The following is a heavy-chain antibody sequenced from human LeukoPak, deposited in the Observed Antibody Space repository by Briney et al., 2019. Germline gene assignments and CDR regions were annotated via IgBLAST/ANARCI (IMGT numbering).Heavy chain of an antibody. CDR1: GFTFSSYW. D-gene: IGHD3-3*01. V-gene: IGHV3-7*01. J-gene: IGHJ4*02. CDR3: ARGGDPYYDFWGINTGDY. CDR2: IKQDGSEK. Sequence: GGSLRLSCAASGFTFSSYWMSWVRQAPGKGLEWVANIKQDGSEKYYVDSVKGRFTISRDNAKNSLYLQMNSLRAEDTAVYYCARGGDPYYDFWGINTGDYWGQGTLVTVSS.